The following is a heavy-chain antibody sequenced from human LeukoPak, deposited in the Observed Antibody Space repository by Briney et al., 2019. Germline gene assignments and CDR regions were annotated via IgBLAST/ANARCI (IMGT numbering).Heavy chain of an antibody. V-gene: IGHV3-7*01. D-gene: IGHD6-19*01. CDR3: ARDVRTGVAVSDY. Sequence: PGGSLRLSCVASGFTFSSYWMTWFRQAPGKGLEWLANIKEDGSIQYYLDSVRGRFTISRDNAKTSVYLQLNSLRADDTAVYYCARDVRTGVAVSDYWGQGTLVTVSS. CDR2: IKEDGSIQ. J-gene: IGHJ4*02. CDR1: GFTFSSYW.